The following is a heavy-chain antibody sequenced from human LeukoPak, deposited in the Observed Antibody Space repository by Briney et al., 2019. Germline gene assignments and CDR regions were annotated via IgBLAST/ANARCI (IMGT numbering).Heavy chain of an antibody. V-gene: IGHV1-69*04. CDR3: ARDAYEYYYDSTDYYYGMDV. J-gene: IGHJ6*02. CDR1: GGTFSSYA. CDR2: IIPILGIA. D-gene: IGHD3-22*01. Sequence: SVKVSCKASGGTFSSYAISWVRQAPGHGLEWMGRIIPILGIANYAQKFQGRVTITADKSTSTAYMELSSLRSEDTAVYYCARDAYEYYYDSTDYYYGMDVWGQGTTVTVSS.